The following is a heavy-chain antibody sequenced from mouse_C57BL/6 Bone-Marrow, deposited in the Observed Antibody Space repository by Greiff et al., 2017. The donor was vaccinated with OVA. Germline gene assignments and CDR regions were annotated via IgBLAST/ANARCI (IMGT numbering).Heavy chain of an antibody. CDR3: ARGYDGYLFAY. V-gene: IGHV1-69*01. D-gene: IGHD2-3*01. Sequence: QVHVKQPGAELVMPGASVKLSCKASGYTFTSYWMHWVKQRPGLGLEWIGEIDPSDSYTNYNQKFKGKSTLTVDKSSSTAYMQLSSLTSEDSAVYYCARGYDGYLFAYWGQGTLVTVSA. J-gene: IGHJ3*01. CDR1: GYTFTSYW. CDR2: IDPSDSYT.